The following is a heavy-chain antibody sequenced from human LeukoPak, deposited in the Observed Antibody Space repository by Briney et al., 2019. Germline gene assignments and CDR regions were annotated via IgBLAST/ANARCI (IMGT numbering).Heavy chain of an antibody. CDR1: GFTFDDYA. J-gene: IGHJ6*02. CDR2: ISWDGGST. V-gene: IGHV3-43D*03. CDR3: AKDIALYDSSGTYYGMDV. Sequence: GGSLRLSCAASGFTFDDYAMHWVRQAPGKGLEWVSLISWDGGSTYYADSVKGRFTISRDNSKNSLYLQMNSLRAEDTALYYCAKDIALYDSSGTYYGMDVWGQGTTVTVSS. D-gene: IGHD3-22*01.